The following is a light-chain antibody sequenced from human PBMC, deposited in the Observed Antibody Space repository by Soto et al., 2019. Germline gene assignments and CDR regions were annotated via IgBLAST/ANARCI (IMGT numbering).Light chain of an antibody. CDR1: QSVSSH. Sequence: EIVLTQSPATLSLSPGERATLSCRASQSVSSHLAWYQQKPGQAPRLLIYDASNRATGISARFSGSGSGTDFTLTISSLEPEDFAVYYCQQRWTFGQGTKVDIK. V-gene: IGKV3-11*01. J-gene: IGKJ1*01. CDR2: DAS. CDR3: QQRWT.